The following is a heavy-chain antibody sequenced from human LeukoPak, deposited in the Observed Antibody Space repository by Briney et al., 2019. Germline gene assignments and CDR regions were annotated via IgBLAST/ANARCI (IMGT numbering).Heavy chain of an antibody. CDR3: ARTPLMTTYLVDK. J-gene: IGHJ4*02. D-gene: IGHD4-11*01. Sequence: GGSLRLSCAASGLTFSSYEMNWVRQAPGKGLEWVSYISSSGSTIYYADSVKGRFTISRDNAKNSLYLQMSSLRAEDTALYFCARTPLMTTYLVDKWGQGTLVTVSS. CDR2: ISSSGSTI. CDR1: GLTFSSYE. V-gene: IGHV3-48*03.